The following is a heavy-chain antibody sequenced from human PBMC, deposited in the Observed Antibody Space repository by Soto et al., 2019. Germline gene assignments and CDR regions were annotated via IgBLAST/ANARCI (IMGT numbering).Heavy chain of an antibody. J-gene: IGHJ6*02. D-gene: IGHD3-3*01. CDR3: ARDVDYDFWSGYDNYYYGMDV. V-gene: IGHV3-33*01. CDR1: GFTFSSYG. Sequence: PGGSLRLSCAASGFTFSSYGMHRVRQAPGKGLEWVAVIWYDGSNKYYADSVKGRFTISRDNSKNTLYLQMNSLRAEDTAVYYCARDVDYDFWSGYDNYYYGMDVWGQGTTVTVSS. CDR2: IWYDGSNK.